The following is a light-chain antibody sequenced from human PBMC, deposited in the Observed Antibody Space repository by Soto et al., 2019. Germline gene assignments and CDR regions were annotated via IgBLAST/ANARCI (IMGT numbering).Light chain of an antibody. CDR1: QSVRSSY. V-gene: IGKV3-20*01. Sequence: EIVLTQSPGTLSLSPGERATLSCRASQSVRSSYLAWYQQKPGQAPRLLIYGASSRATGIPDRFSGSGSGTDLPLTISRLESEDFAVYYCQQYGSSSGTFGQGTKVEIK. CDR2: GAS. J-gene: IGKJ1*01. CDR3: QQYGSSSGT.